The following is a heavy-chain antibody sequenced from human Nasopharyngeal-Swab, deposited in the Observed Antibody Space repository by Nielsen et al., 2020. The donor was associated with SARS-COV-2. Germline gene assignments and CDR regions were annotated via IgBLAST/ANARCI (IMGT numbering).Heavy chain of an antibody. CDR1: GYSFTSYW. J-gene: IGHJ4*02. CDR2: IDPSDSYT. D-gene: IGHD4-17*01. Sequence: GESLKISCKGSGYSFTSYWIGWVRQMPGKGLEWMGRIDPSDSYTNYSPSFQGHVTISADKSISTAYLQWSSLKASDTAMYYCARGLGTAVTTAYWGQGTLVTVSS. V-gene: IGHV5-10-1*01. CDR3: ARGLGTAVTTAY.